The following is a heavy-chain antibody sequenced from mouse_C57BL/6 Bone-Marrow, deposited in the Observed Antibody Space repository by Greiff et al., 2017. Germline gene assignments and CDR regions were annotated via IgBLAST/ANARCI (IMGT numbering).Heavy chain of an antibody. V-gene: IGHV1-52*01. CDR1: AYTFPSSW. J-gene: IGHJ2*01. CDR2: IDPSDSET. CDR3: ARGLTTVVANFDY. Sequence: QVQLQQPGAELVRPGSSVRLSSKASAYTFPSSWWHGGRQRPIQGLEWIGNIDPSDSETPYNQRFKDKATLTVDKSSSTAYMQLSSLTSEDSAVYYCARGLTTVVANFDYWGQGTTLTVSS. D-gene: IGHD1-1*01.